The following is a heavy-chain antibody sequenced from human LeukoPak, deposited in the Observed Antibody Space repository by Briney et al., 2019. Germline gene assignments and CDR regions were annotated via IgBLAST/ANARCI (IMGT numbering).Heavy chain of an antibody. V-gene: IGHV4-59*01. Sequence: PSETLSLTCTVSGGSISSYYWSWIRQPPGKGLEWIGYIYYSGSTNYNPFLKSRVTISVDTSKNQFSLKLSSVTAADTAVYYCARAKGRPRRWAFDYWGQGTLVTVSS. CDR2: IYYSGST. D-gene: IGHD4-23*01. CDR1: GGSISSYY. J-gene: IGHJ4*02. CDR3: ARAKGRPRRWAFDY.